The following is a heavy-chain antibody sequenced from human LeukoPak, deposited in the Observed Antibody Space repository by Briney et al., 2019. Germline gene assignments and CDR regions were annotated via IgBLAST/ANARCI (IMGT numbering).Heavy chain of an antibody. J-gene: IGHJ4*02. Sequence: GASVKVSCKASGYTFTGYYMHWVRQAPGQGLEWMGWINPNSGGTNHAQKFQGRVTMTRDTSVSTAYMELNRLRSDDTAVYYCARGRSGGSYYYYFDYWGQGSLVTVSS. CDR3: ARGRSGGSYYYYFDY. CDR2: INPNSGGT. D-gene: IGHD1-26*01. CDR1: GYTFTGYY. V-gene: IGHV1-2*02.